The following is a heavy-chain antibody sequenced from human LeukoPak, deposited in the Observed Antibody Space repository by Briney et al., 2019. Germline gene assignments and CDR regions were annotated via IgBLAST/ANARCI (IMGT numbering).Heavy chain of an antibody. CDR3: ARDGSGSYYVPFDY. J-gene: IGHJ4*02. Sequence: GGSLRLSCAASGFTFSSHWMHWVRQVPGKGLVWVSRMNSDGSRINYADSVKGRFTISRDNSKNTLYLQMNSLRAEDTAVYYCARDGSGSYYVPFDYWGQGTLVTVSS. CDR2: MNSDGSRI. V-gene: IGHV3-74*01. CDR1: GFTFSSHW. D-gene: IGHD1-26*01.